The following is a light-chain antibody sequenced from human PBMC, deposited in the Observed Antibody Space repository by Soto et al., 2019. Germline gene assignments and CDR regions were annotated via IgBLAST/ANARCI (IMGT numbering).Light chain of an antibody. Sequence: QSVLTQPGSVTGSPGQAVAISYNGTSSDVGAYNYVSWYQQHPGKAPKLLLSEVSNRPSGVSDRFSGSKSGNTASLTITGLQAEDEADYYCSSLTTSFTYVFGTGTKVTVL. CDR2: EVS. J-gene: IGLJ1*01. CDR1: SSDVGAYNY. CDR3: SSLTTSFTYV. V-gene: IGLV2-14*01.